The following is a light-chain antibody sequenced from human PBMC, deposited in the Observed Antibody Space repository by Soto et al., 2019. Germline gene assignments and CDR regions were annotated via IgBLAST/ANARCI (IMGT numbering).Light chain of an antibody. CDR2: TAS. J-gene: IGKJ2*03. CDR1: QSIRTY. Sequence: DIQVTQSPSSLSASVGDRVTITCRASQSIRTYLNWYQQRPGKPPKLLMHTASTWQTGVPSRFSGGGSGTAFTLTISSLQPEDFATYYCHQTYSTLDSFGQGTKLEIK. V-gene: IGKV1-39*01. CDR3: HQTYSTLDS.